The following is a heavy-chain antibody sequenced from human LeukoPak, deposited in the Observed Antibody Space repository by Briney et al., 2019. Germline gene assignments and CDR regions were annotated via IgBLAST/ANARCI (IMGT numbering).Heavy chain of an antibody. J-gene: IGHJ4*02. D-gene: IGHD5-12*01. V-gene: IGHV3-23*03. Sequence: GGSLRLSCAASGFTFSSYAMSWVRQAPGKGLEWVSVIYSGGSTYYADSVKGRFTSSRDNPKNTLYLQINSLRAEDTAVYYCAKDMQTWPRFPDYWGQGTLVTVSS. CDR1: GFTFSSYA. CDR2: IYSGGST. CDR3: AKDMQTWPRFPDY.